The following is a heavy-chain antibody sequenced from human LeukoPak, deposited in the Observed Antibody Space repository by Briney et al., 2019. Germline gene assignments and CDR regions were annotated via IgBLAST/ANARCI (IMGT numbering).Heavy chain of an antibody. CDR3: ATGSRTTGYYYYYMDV. CDR2: VDPEDGET. Sequence: ATVKISCKVSGYTFTDYYMHWVQQAPGKGLEWMGLVDPEDGETIYAEKFQGRVTIPSDTSTDTAYMELSSLRSEDTAVYYCATGSRTTGYYYYYMDVWGKGTTVTVSS. CDR1: GYTFTDYY. V-gene: IGHV1-69-2*01. D-gene: IGHD1-7*01. J-gene: IGHJ6*03.